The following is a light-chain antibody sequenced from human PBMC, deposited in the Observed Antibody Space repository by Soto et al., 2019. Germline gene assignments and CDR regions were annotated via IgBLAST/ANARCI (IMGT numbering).Light chain of an antibody. J-gene: IGLJ1*01. CDR1: SSDVGGYNH. V-gene: IGLV2-14*03. CDR3: SSYTNTTLYV. CDR2: DVH. Sequence: QSALTQPASVSGSPGQLITISCIGSSSDVGGYNHVSWFQQHPGKAPKLIIYDVHTRPSGVSDRFSGSKSGNMGSLTISGLQAEDEADYYCSSYTNTTLYVFGGGTKLTVL.